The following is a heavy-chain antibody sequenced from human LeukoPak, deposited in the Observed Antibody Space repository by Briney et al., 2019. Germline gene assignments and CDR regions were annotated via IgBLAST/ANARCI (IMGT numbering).Heavy chain of an antibody. J-gene: IGHJ4*02. V-gene: IGHV3-49*04. Sequence: PGGSLRLSCAASGFTFGDYAMSWVRQAPGKGLEWVGFIRSKAYGGTTEYAASVEGRFTISRDDSKSIAYLQMNSLKTEDTAVYYCSRVGGWWSLDDWGQGTLVTVSS. CDR2: IRSKAYGGTT. D-gene: IGHD2-8*02. CDR3: SRVGGWWSLDD. CDR1: GFTFGDYA.